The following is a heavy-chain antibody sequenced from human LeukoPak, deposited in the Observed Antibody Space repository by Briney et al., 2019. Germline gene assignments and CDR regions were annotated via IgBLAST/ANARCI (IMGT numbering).Heavy chain of an antibody. J-gene: IGHJ5*02. CDR3: ARASKLLWFGEWWFDP. V-gene: IGHV4-34*01. Sequence: SETLSLTCAVYGGSFSGYYWSWIRQPPGKGLEWIGEINHSGSTNYNPSLKSRVTISVDTSKNQFSLKLSSVTAADTAVHYCARASKLLWFGEWWFDPWGQGTLVTVSS. CDR1: GGSFSGYY. D-gene: IGHD3-10*01. CDR2: INHSGST.